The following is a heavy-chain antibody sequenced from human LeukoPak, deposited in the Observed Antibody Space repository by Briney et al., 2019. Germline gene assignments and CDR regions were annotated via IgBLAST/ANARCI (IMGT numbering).Heavy chain of an antibody. V-gene: IGHV4-34*01. CDR3: ARGQFRHGSGSGAFDI. CDR2: INHSGST. Sequence: SETLSLTCAVYGGSFSGYYWSWIRQPPGKGLEWIGEINHSGSTNYNPSLKSRVTISVDTSKNQFSLKLSSVTAADTAVYYRARGQFRHGSGSGAFDIWGQGTMVTVSS. D-gene: IGHD3-10*01. CDR1: GGSFSGYY. J-gene: IGHJ3*02.